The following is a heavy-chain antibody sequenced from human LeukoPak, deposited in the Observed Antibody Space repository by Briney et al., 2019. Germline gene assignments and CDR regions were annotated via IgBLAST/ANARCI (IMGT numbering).Heavy chain of an antibody. D-gene: IGHD6-13*01. CDR1: GYTFTGYY. CDR3: ATSGYSSSWYRSYYYYGMDV. CDR2: INPNSGGT. J-gene: IGHJ6*02. V-gene: IGHV1-2*02. Sequence: ASVKVSCTASGYTFTGYYMHWVRQAPGQGLEWMGWINPNSGGTNYAQKFQGRVTMTRDTSISTAYMELSRLRSDDTAVYYCATSGYSSSWYRSYYYYGMDVWGQGTTATVSS.